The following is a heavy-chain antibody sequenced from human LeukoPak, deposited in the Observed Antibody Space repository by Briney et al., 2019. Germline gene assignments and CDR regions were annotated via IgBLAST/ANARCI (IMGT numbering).Heavy chain of an antibody. V-gene: IGHV3-48*04. CDR1: GFTFSSYS. Sequence: GGSLRLSCAASGFTFSSYSMNWVRQAPGKGLEWVSYISSSSSTIYYADSVKGRFTISRDNAKNSLYLQMNSLRAEDTALYYCARIHYYDSSGYDYWGQGTLVTVSS. CDR3: ARIHYYDSSGYDY. J-gene: IGHJ4*02. D-gene: IGHD3-22*01. CDR2: ISSSSSTI.